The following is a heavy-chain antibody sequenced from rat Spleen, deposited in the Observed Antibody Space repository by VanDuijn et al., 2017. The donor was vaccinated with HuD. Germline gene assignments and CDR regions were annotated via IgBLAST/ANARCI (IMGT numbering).Heavy chain of an antibody. V-gene: IGHV5-29*01. CDR2: ISSDGGRN. CDR1: GFTFSSFP. Sequence: EVQLVESGGGLVQPGRSLKLSCAASGFTFSSFPMAWVRQAPTKGLEWVATISSDGGRNFYRDSVKGRFTISRDNAKSSLYLQMDSLRSEDTASYYCARHRGYGYTYLDYWGQGVMVTVSS. CDR3: ARHRGYGYTYLDY. J-gene: IGHJ2*01. D-gene: IGHD1-9*01.